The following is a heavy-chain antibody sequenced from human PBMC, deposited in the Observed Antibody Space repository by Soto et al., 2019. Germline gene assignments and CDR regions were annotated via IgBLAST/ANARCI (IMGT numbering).Heavy chain of an antibody. V-gene: IGHV1-18*01. Sequence: EASVKVSCKASGYTFTSYGISWVRQAPGQGLEWMGWISAYNGNTNYAQKLQGRVTMTTDTSTSTAYMELRSLRSDDTAVYYCARDGSGYRYYYGMDVWGQGTTVTVSS. D-gene: IGHD3-10*01. CDR1: GYTFTSYG. CDR3: ARDGSGYRYYYGMDV. J-gene: IGHJ6*02. CDR2: ISAYNGNT.